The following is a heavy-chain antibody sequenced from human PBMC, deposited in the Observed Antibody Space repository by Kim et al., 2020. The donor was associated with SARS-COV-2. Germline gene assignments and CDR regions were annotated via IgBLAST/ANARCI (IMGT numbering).Heavy chain of an antibody. CDR3: ARGLDY. CDR2: RYYSGST. CDR1: GGSISSYY. J-gene: IGHJ4*02. V-gene: IGHV4-59*13. Sequence: SETLSLTCTVSGGSISSYYWNWIRQRPGKGLQWIGYRYYSGSTNYNPSLKSRVTISAATSKNQFSLTLCSVTAADAAVYYCARGLDYWGQGALVTVSS.